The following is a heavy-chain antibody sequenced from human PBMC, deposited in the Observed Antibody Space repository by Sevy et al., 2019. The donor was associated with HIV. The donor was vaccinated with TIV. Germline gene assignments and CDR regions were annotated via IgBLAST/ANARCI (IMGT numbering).Heavy chain of an antibody. V-gene: IGHV3-53*01. Sequence: GRSLRLSCAVSGFTVSSNFMSWVRQAPGKGLEWVSVIWLGGTTYYADSVKGRFTISRDNSKNTVYLHMNSLRAEDTAVYYCARGKHVSDYYGSFDYWGQGTLVTVSS. CDR3: ARGKHVSDYYGSFDY. CDR2: IWLGGTT. J-gene: IGHJ4*02. CDR1: GFTVSSNF. D-gene: IGHD3-3*01.